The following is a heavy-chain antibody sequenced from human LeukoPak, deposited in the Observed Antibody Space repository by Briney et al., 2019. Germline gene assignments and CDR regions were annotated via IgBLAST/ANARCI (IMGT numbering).Heavy chain of an antibody. CDR2: INHSGST. CDR3: ARAIAATWVYYMDV. Sequence: PGGSLRLSCAASGFTFDDYGMSWVRQAPGKGLEWIGEINHSGSTNYNPSLKSRVTISVDTSKNQFSLKLSSVTAADTAVYYCARAIAATWVYYMDVWGKGTTVTVSS. J-gene: IGHJ6*03. V-gene: IGHV4-34*01. D-gene: IGHD2-15*01. CDR1: GFTFDDYG.